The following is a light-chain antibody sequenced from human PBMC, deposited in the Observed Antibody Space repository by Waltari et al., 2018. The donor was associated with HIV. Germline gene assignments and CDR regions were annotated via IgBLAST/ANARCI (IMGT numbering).Light chain of an antibody. V-gene: IGKV1-6*01. Sequence: AIQLTQSPSSLSASVGDSVTITCRASQGIRNELGWYQQKPGKAPKLLIYAASSLQSGVPSRFSGSGSGTDFTLTISSLQPEDSATYYCLQDDSYPRTFGQGTKVEIK. CDR2: AAS. J-gene: IGKJ1*01. CDR1: QGIRNE. CDR3: LQDDSYPRT.